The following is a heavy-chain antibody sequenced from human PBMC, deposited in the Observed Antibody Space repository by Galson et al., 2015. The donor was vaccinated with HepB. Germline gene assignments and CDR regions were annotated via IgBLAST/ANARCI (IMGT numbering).Heavy chain of an antibody. J-gene: IGHJ6*02. Sequence: SLIPSCAASGFTFSSYPLHWVRQAPGKGLEWVAVISYDGTNKYYANSVKGRFTISRDNSKNTLYLQMNSLRAEDTAVYYCARDFKTSYYYYYGMDVWGQGTTVTVSS. D-gene: IGHD1-7*01. CDR3: ARDFKTSYYYYYGMDV. CDR1: GFTFSSYP. CDR2: ISYDGTNK. V-gene: IGHV3-30*04.